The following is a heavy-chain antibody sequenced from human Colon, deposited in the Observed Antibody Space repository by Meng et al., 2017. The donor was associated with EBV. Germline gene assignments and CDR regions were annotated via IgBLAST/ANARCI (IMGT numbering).Heavy chain of an antibody. CDR1: GDSGSSNTAA. CDR2: TYYRSKWYD. CDR3: ARETTGGYYFDY. D-gene: IGHD1-1*01. V-gene: IGHV6-1*01. J-gene: IGHJ4*02. Sequence: LQPSGPELPSPSPPLAPPLAISGDSGSSNTAAWNWIRQSPSRGLEWLGRTYYRSKWYDDYALSVKSRLTINPDTSKNQFSLQLNSVTPEDTAVYFCARETTGGYYFDYWGQGTLVTVSS.